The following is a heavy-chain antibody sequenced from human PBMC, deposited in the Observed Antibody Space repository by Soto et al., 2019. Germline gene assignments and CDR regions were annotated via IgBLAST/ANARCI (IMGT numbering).Heavy chain of an antibody. Sequence: PGGSLRLSCSGSGFIFSIYAIHWVRQAPGKGLEYVSFISIDGSRTHYADSVKGRFTISRDNSKNTLSLQMNSLRAEDTAVYYCGKLRTINVEAGFDYWGQGTLVTVSS. CDR3: GKLRTINVEAGFDY. CDR1: GFIFSIYA. D-gene: IGHD6-13*01. J-gene: IGHJ4*02. CDR2: ISIDGSRT. V-gene: IGHV3-64D*06.